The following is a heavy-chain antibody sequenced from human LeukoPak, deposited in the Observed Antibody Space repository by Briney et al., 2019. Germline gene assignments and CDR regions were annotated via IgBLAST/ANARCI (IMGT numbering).Heavy chain of an antibody. CDR1: GGSITGYY. J-gene: IGHJ4*02. D-gene: IGHD3-9*01. V-gene: IGHV4-34*01. CDR3: ARGNILSGYCFDF. CDR2: IHYTGAT. Sequence: PSETLSLTCAVYGGSITGYYWSWIRQPPGKGLEWVGEIHYTGATSYNPSLKSRATISIDTSKNQVPLKLSSVTAADTAVYYCARGNILSGYCFDFWGQGALVTDSS.